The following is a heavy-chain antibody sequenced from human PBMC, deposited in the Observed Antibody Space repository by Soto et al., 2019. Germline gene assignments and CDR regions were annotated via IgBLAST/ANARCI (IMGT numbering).Heavy chain of an antibody. CDR1: GYTFTSYD. Sequence: QVQLVQSGAEVKKPGASVKVSCKASGYTFTSYDINWVRQATGQGLEWMGWMNPNRGNTGYAQKFQGRVTMTRNTSISTAYMELSSLRSEDTAVYYCASDHDYGDHTVYMDVWGKGTTVTVSS. CDR3: ASDHDYGDHTVYMDV. D-gene: IGHD4-17*01. V-gene: IGHV1-8*01. CDR2: MNPNRGNT. J-gene: IGHJ6*03.